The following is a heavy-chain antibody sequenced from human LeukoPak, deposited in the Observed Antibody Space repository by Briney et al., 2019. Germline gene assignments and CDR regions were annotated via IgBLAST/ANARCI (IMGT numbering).Heavy chain of an antibody. CDR3: ARDLWIAAAGRTNNWFDP. J-gene: IGHJ5*02. CDR1: GGSISSYY. D-gene: IGHD6-13*01. V-gene: IGHV4-4*07. CDR2: IYTSGST. Sequence: PSETLSLTCTVSGGSISSYYWSWIRQPAGKGLEWIGRIYTSGSTNYSPSLKSRVTISVDTSKNQFSLKLSSVTAADTAVYYCARDLWIAAAGRTNNWFDPWGQGTLVTVSS.